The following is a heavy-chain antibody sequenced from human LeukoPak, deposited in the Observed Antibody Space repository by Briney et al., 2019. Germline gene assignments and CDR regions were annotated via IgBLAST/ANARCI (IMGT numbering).Heavy chain of an antibody. CDR2: IYYTGST. J-gene: IGHJ3*02. Sequence: SETLSLTCTVSGGSISSYYWSWIRQPPGKGLEWIGYIYYTGSTNYNPSLKSRVTIPLDTSKNQFSLKLSSVTAADTAVYYCARQRGYWSGDFDIWGQGTMVTVSS. CDR1: GGSISSYY. D-gene: IGHD2-15*01. V-gene: IGHV4-59*01. CDR3: ARQRGYWSGDFDI.